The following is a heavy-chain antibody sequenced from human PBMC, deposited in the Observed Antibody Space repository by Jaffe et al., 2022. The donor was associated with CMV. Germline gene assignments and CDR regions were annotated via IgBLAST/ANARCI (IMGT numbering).Heavy chain of an antibody. CDR1: GYTFTSYP. CDR3: ARDPSYYFDGSGPSDYFDY. D-gene: IGHD3-22*01. Sequence: QVHLVQSGAEVKEPGASVKVSCKASGYTFTSYPMHWVRQAPGQGLEWMGWINTVNGNTKYSQKFQGRVTITRDTSASTAYLELSSLRSEDTAVFYCARDPSYYFDGSGPSDYFDYWGQGTLVTVSS. CDR2: INTVNGNT. V-gene: IGHV1-3*04. J-gene: IGHJ4*02.